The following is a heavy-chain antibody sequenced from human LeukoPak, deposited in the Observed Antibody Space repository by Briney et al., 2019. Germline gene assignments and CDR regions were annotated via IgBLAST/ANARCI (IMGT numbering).Heavy chain of an antibody. J-gene: IGHJ3*02. CDR2: ISAYNGNT. V-gene: IGHV1-18*01. D-gene: IGHD6-13*01. Sequence: ASVKVSCKASGYAFTSYGIIWVRQAPGQGLEWMGWISAYNGNTNYAQKLQGGVTMTTDTSTSTAYMELRSLRSDDTAVYYCARGSLAAASVTAFDIWGQGTMVTVSS. CDR3: ARGSLAAASVTAFDI. CDR1: GYAFTSYG.